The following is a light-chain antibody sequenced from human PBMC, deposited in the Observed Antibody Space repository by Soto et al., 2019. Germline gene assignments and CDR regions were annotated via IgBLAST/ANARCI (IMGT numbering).Light chain of an antibody. CDR2: DVS. V-gene: IGLV2-14*01. J-gene: IGLJ2*01. CDR3: TSYARSSNLD. Sequence: QSALTQPASVSGSPGQSITISCTGTSSDVGGYKYVSWYQQHPGKAPKLMIYDVSSRPSGVSNRFSGSKSGNTAPLTISRIQAEDVWHYYCTSYARSSNLDFRGGTKLTVL. CDR1: SSDVGGYKY.